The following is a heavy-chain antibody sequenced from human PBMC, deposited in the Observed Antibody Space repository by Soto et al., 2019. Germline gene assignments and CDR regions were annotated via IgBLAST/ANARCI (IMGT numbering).Heavy chain of an antibody. CDR1: CYTFTSWG. D-gene: IGHD3-3*01. V-gene: IGHV1-18*01. CDR2: ISAYNGNT. CDR3: ARDRTPYDFWSGYYLVDAFDI. Sequence: GGSVKVSCKASCYTFTSWGISWVRQAPGQGLEWVGWISAYNGNTNYAQKLQGRVTMTTDTSTSTAYMELRSLRSDDTAVYYCARDRTPYDFWSGYYLVDAFDIWGQGTMVTVSS. J-gene: IGHJ3*02.